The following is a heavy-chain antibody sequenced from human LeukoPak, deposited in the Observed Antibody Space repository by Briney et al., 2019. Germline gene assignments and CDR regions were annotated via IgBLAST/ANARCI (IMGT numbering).Heavy chain of an antibody. D-gene: IGHD2-15*01. CDR1: GGSFSGYY. CDR2: INHSGST. Sequence: SETLSLTCAVYGGSFSGYYWSWIRQPPGKGLEWIGEINHSGSTNYNPSLKSRVTISVDTSKNQFSLKLRSVTAADTAVYYCARASCGGGTCYDSRGWFDPWGQGTLVTVSS. CDR3: ARASCGGGTCYDSRGWFDP. J-gene: IGHJ5*02. V-gene: IGHV4-34*01.